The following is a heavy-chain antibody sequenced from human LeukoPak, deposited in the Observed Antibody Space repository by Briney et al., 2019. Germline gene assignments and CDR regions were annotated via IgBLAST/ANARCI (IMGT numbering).Heavy chain of an antibody. V-gene: IGHV1-8*01. CDR3: ARGEDGYNEDY. Sequence: GASVKVSCKASGYTFTSYDINWVRQATGQGLEWMGFINPNTGYTAYAQKFKGRVTLTRDTSISTAYVELSSLRSEDTAVYYCARGEDGYNEDYWGQGTLVTVSS. D-gene: IGHD5-24*01. CDR1: GYTFTSYD. J-gene: IGHJ4*02. CDR2: INPNTGYT.